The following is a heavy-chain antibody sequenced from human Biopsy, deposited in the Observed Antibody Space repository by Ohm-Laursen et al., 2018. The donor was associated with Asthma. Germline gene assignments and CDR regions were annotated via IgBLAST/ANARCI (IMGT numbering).Heavy chain of an antibody. J-gene: IGHJ5*02. D-gene: IGHD4-17*01. CDR1: GFMFRSFG. CDR2: ISYDGNHK. Sequence: SLRLSCAAPGFMFRSFGMHWVRQAPGKGLEWVAVISYDGNHKFYEDSVKGRFTISRDNSMNTLYLHMNSLRAADTAVYYCARTTYGHDGFDPWGQGTLVTVSS. CDR3: ARTTYGHDGFDP. V-gene: IGHV3-30*03.